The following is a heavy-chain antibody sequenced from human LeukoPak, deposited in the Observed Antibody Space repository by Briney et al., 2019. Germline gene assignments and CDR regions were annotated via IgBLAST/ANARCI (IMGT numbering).Heavy chain of an antibody. D-gene: IGHD1-26*01. CDR2: ISSSGSTI. J-gene: IGHJ4*02. V-gene: IGHV3-48*03. Sequence: PGGSLRLSCAASGFTFSSYEMNWVRQAPGKGLEWVSYISSSGSTIYYADSVKGRFTISRDNAKNSLYLQMNSLRAEDTAVYYCAAGDKEWELLGYFDYWGQGTLVTVSS. CDR3: AAGDKEWELLGYFDY. CDR1: GFTFSSYE.